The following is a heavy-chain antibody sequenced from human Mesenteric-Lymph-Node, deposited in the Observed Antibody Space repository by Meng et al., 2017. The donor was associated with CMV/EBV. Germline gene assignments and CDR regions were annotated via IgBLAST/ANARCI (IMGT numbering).Heavy chain of an antibody. V-gene: IGHV1-69*13. J-gene: IGHJ6*02. Sequence: SVKVSCKTSGGTFSSDVISWVRQAPGQGREWMGGIIPIFGAADYAQKSQGRVTITADESTSTVHMEASSLTSEDTAVYYCARDPDIVVEPADVGPPIDYYYGMDVWGQGTTVTVSS. CDR3: ARDPDIVVEPADVGPPIDYYYGMDV. D-gene: IGHD2-2*01. CDR2: IIPIFGAA. CDR1: GGTFSSDV.